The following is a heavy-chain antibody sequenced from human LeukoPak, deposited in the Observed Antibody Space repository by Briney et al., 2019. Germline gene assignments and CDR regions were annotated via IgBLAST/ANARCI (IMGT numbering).Heavy chain of an antibody. Sequence: PSETLSLTCTVSGGSISSYYWSWIRQPPGKGLEWIGYIYYSGSTNYNPSLKSRVTISVDTSKNQFSLKLSSVNAADTAVYYCARIYVGKGVPTAVFDYWGQGTLVTVSS. CDR2: IYYSGST. J-gene: IGHJ4*02. V-gene: IGHV4-59*01. CDR3: ARIYVGKGVPTAVFDY. D-gene: IGHD2-2*01. CDR1: GGSISSYY.